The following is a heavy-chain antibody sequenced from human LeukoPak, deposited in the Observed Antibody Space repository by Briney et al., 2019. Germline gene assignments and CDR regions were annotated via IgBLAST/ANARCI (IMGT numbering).Heavy chain of an antibody. CDR3: ARVTVTTLFDH. J-gene: IGHJ4*02. Sequence: ASVKVSCKTSGCTFSDYYIHWVRQAPGQGLEWMGWINPKNSGTKYAQKFQGWITMTTDTSTSTAYMELTSLRSNDTAVYYCARVTVTTLFDHWGPGTLVTVSS. D-gene: IGHD4-17*01. CDR1: GCTFSDYY. CDR2: INPKNSGT. V-gene: IGHV1-2*04.